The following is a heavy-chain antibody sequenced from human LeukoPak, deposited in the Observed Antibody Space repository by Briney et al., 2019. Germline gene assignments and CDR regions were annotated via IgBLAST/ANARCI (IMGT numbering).Heavy chain of an antibody. V-gene: IGHV4-38-2*01. Sequence: PSETLSLTCSVTDYSISSGYFWGWIRQPPGTVLEWIGMIFHGGNTYYNPSLESRVTLSKDTSKNQFSLRLTSLTAADTAIYYCARLSVAYDPYYFDFWGQGTLVAVSS. J-gene: IGHJ4*02. CDR3: ARLSVAYDPYYFDF. D-gene: IGHD3-22*01. CDR1: DYSISSGYF. CDR2: IFHGGNT.